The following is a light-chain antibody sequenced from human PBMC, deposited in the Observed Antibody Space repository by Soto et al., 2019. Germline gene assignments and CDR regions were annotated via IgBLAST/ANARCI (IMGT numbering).Light chain of an antibody. V-gene: IGKV3-11*01. CDR2: DAS. Sequence: EIVLTQSPATLSLSPGERATLSCRASQSVSSYLAWYQQKPGQAPRLLIYDASNRATGIPARFSGSGSGTDFTLTISSLEPEDFAVYYCQQYEHLKTFGQGTKVEI. CDR1: QSVSSY. J-gene: IGKJ1*01. CDR3: QQYEHLKT.